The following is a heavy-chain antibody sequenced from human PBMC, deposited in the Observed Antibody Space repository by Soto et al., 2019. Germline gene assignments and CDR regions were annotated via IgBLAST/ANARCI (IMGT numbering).Heavy chain of an antibody. J-gene: IGHJ4*02. Sequence: SETLSLTCTVSGGSISGSSYYWGWIRQPPGKGLEWLGNVFYSGSTNYNPSVKSRVTISVDTSKNQFSLRLSSLTAADTAVYYCARVRNYYDSSGHRRFFDHWGQGTPVTVSS. V-gene: IGHV4-39*07. CDR1: GGSISGSSYY. CDR2: VFYSGST. D-gene: IGHD3-22*01. CDR3: ARVRNYYDSSGHRRFFDH.